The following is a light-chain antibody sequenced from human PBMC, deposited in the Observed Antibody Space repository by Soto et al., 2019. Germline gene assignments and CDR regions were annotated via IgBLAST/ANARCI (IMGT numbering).Light chain of an antibody. J-gene: IGKJ3*01. Sequence: DIQMTQSPSSLSASLGDRVTIACLASQSISSYLNWYQQKPGKAPKFLIYAASSLQSGVPSRFSGSGSGTDFTLTISSLQPEDFATYYCQQSYNTPLTFGPGTKVDIK. CDR2: AAS. CDR1: QSISSY. CDR3: QQSYNTPLT. V-gene: IGKV1-39*01.